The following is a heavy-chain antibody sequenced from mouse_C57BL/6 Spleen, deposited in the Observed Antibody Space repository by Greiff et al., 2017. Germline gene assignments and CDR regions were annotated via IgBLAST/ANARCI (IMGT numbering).Heavy chain of an antibody. J-gene: IGHJ4*01. Sequence: QVQLKESGAELAKPGASVKLSCKASGYTFTSYWMHWVNQRPGQGLEWIGYINPSSGYTKYNQKFKDKATLTADKSSSTAYMQLSSLTYEDSAVYDCAREETAQATSRAMDYWGQGTSVTVSS. CDR2: INPSSGYT. CDR3: AREETAQATSRAMDY. V-gene: IGHV1-7*01. CDR1: GYTFTSYW. D-gene: IGHD3-2*02.